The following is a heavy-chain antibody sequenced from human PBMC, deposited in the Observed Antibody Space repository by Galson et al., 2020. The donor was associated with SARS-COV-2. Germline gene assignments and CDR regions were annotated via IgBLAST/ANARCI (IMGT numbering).Heavy chain of an antibody. D-gene: IGHD2-8*01. CDR3: ARGEYCTNGVCYYFDH. CDR1: GYTFGSSS. Sequence: ASVKVSCKASGYTFGSSSIVWVRQAPGPGQGLEWMGCFSVYNGNIKYAQKFEGRVTMTTDTSTGTAYMELRSLRSDDTALYYCARGEYCTNGVCYYFDHWGQGTLVTVAS. J-gene: IGHJ4*02. V-gene: IGHV1-18*01. CDR2: FSVYNGNI.